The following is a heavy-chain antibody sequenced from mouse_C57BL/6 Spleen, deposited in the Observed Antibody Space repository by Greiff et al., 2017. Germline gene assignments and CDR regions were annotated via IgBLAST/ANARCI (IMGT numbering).Heavy chain of an antibody. CDR3: TRSTVVASGAMDY. J-gene: IGHJ4*01. CDR1: GYTFTDYE. D-gene: IGHD1-1*01. Sequence: VQLQQSGAELVRPGASVTLSCKASGYTFTDYEMHWVKQTPVHGLEWIGAIDPETGGTAYNQKFKGKAILTADKSSSTAYMELRSLTSEDSAVYYGTRSTVVASGAMDYWGQVTSVTVSS. CDR2: IDPETGGT. V-gene: IGHV1-15*01.